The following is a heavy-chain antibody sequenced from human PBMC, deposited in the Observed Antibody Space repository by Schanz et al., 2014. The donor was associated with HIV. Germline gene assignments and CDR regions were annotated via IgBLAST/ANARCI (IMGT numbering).Heavy chain of an antibody. CDR3: ARDGGEV. V-gene: IGHV3-11*04. CDR1: GFTLTDNY. CDR2: ISVNGATR. Sequence: VQLVGSGGGLVKPGGSLRLSCAASGFTLTDNYMSWARQAPGKGLEWHSYISVNGATREYADSVKGRFTISRDNAKNSLFLQMESLRAEDTAVYYCARDGGEVWGQGTTVTVSS. D-gene: IGHD3-16*01. J-gene: IGHJ6*02.